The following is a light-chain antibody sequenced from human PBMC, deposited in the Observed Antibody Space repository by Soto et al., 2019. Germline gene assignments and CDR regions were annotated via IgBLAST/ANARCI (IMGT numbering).Light chain of an antibody. CDR1: SSNIGRDT. V-gene: IGLV1-44*01. CDR2: TND. J-gene: IGLJ1*01. CDR3: ATWDDSVYV. Sequence: QSVLTQPPSASGTPGQRVIISCSGSSSNIGRDTVNWFQHLPGSAPKLLIYTNDQRPSGVPDRFSGSRSGTSASLAISGLQSEDEADYYCATWDDSVYVFGTGTKVTVL.